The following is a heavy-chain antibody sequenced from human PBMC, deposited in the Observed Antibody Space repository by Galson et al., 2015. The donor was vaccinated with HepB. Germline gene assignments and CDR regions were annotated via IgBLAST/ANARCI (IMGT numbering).Heavy chain of an antibody. Sequence: SLRLSCAASGFTFSSYGMHWVRQAPGKGLEWVAVISYDGSNKYYADSVKGRFTISRDNSKNTLYLQMNSLRAEDTAVYYCAKDRSGGIAAAGAYYYGMDVWGQGTTVTVSS. CDR2: ISYDGSNK. CDR1: GFTFSSYG. V-gene: IGHV3-30*18. D-gene: IGHD6-13*01. J-gene: IGHJ6*02. CDR3: AKDRSGGIAAAGAYYYGMDV.